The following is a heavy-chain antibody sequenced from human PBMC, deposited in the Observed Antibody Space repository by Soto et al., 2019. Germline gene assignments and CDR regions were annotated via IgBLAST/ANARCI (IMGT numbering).Heavy chain of an antibody. Sequence: QVHLEESGGGLVKPGGSLRLSCTASGFSFSDYYMSWIRQAPGKGLEWLSDISDSGRITHHADSAEGRFIISRDNANNSLYLQMSSLRPEDSAIYYCARDHGGGGLALEYWGQGTLVTVSS. CDR1: GFSFSDYY. J-gene: IGHJ4*02. CDR2: ISDSGRIT. CDR3: ARDHGGGGLALEY. V-gene: IGHV3-11*01. D-gene: IGHD3-16*01.